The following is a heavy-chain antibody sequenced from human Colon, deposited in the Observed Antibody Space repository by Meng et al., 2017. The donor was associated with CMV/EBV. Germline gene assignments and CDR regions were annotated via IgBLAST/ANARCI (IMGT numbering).Heavy chain of an antibody. Sequence: QVQLGQSWTEVEKPGASVKVSCQTSGYTLTANPLHWVRQAPGQGLEWMGWIYPQDGGTYFAQKFQDRVTLTRDTSITTAYMELSGLTSDDTAIYYCVRESWYFDFWGEGTLVTVSS. CDR3: VRESWYFDF. CDR1: GYTLTANP. J-gene: IGHJ4*02. V-gene: IGHV1-2*02. D-gene: IGHD6-13*01. CDR2: IYPQDGGT.